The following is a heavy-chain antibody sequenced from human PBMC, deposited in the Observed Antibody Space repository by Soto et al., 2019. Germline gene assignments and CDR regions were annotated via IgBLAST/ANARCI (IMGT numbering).Heavy chain of an antibody. D-gene: IGHD2-15*01. CDR2: IYYSGST. Sequence: LEILSLTCTVSGGSISSYYWSWIRQPPGKGLEWIGYIYYSGSTNYNPSLKSRVTISVDTSKNQFSLKLSSVTAADTAVYYCARHSRNCSGGSCLDYWGQGTLVTVSS. V-gene: IGHV4-59*08. J-gene: IGHJ4*02. CDR1: GGSISSYY. CDR3: ARHSRNCSGGSCLDY.